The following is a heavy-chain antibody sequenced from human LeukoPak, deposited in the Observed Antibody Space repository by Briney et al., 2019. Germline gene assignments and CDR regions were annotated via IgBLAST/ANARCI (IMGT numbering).Heavy chain of an antibody. D-gene: IGHD4/OR15-4a*01. CDR3: ARATDYGDSHYFDH. CDR2: IYYRGST. J-gene: IGHJ4*02. V-gene: IGHV4-31*11. CDR1: GGSISTGGYY. Sequence: SETLSLTCAVSGGSISTGGYYWSWIRQHPGKGLEYIGYIYYRGSTYYSPSLKSRLTISLDTPNNQFSLKLRSVTAADTAVYYCARATDYGDSHYFDHWGQGTPVTVSS.